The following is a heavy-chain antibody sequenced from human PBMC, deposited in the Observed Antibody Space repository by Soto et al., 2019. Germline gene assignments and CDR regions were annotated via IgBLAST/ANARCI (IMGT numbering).Heavy chain of an antibody. V-gene: IGHV4-30-4*01. J-gene: IGHJ4*02. D-gene: IGHD5-12*01. Sequence: SETLSLTCTVSGGSISSGDYYWSWIRQPPGKGLEWIGYIYYSGSTYYNPSLKSRVTISVDTSKNQFSLKLSSVTAADTAVYYCASDPVGSYDLGYWGQGTLVTVSS. CDR1: GGSISSGDYY. CDR2: IYYSGST. CDR3: ASDPVGSYDLGY.